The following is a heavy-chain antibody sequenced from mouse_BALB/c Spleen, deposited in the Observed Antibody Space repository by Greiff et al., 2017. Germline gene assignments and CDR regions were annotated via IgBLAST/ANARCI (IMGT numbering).Heavy chain of an antibody. D-gene: IGHD2-3*01. CDR1: GFTFSSYT. CDR3: TRDYDGYYFDY. J-gene: IGHJ2*01. V-gene: IGHV5-6-4*01. Sequence: EVKLQESGGGLVKPGGSLKLSCAASGFTFSSYTMSWVRQTPEKRLEWVATISSGGSYTYYPDSVKGRFTISRDNAKNTLYLQMSSLKSEDTAMYYCTRDYDGYYFDYWGQGTTLTVSS. CDR2: ISSGGSYT.